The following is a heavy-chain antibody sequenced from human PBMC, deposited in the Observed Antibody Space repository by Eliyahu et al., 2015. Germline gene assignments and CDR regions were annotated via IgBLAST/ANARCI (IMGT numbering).Heavy chain of an antibody. J-gene: IGHJ4*02. Sequence: QVQLQESGPGLVKPSETLSLTCTVSGGSISSYYWSWIRQPPGKGLEWIGYIYYSGSTNYNPSLKSRVTISVDTSKNQFSLKLSSVTAADTAVYYCARYGDDPKIPFFGYYFDYWGQGTLVTVSS. CDR2: IYYSGST. V-gene: IGHV4-59*01. CDR3: ARYGDDPKIPFFGYYFDY. CDR1: GGSISSYY. D-gene: IGHD4-17*01.